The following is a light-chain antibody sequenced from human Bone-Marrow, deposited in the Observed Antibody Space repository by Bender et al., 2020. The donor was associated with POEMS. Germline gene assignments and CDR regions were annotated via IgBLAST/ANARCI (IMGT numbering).Light chain of an antibody. Sequence: QSALTQPASVSGSPGQSITISCTGSSSDIGTYNLVSWYQQHPGKAPKLMIYEVDKRPSGISTHFSGSKSGNTASLTISGLRAEDEADYYCSSFTSSSTSVFGGGTKLTVL. V-gene: IGLV2-14*02. CDR2: EVD. CDR3: SSFTSSSTSV. CDR1: SSDIGTYNL. J-gene: IGLJ3*02.